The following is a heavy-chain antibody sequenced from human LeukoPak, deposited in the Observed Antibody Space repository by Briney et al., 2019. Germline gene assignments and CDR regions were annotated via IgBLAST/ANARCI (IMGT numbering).Heavy chain of an antibody. D-gene: IGHD4/OR15-4a*01. Sequence: GGSLRLSCAASGFTFSSYSMNWVRQAPGKGLEWVSSISSSSSYIYYADSVKGQFTISRDDAKNSLYLQMNSLRAEDTAVYYCARAVLARLVDYWGQGTLVTVSS. V-gene: IGHV3-21*01. CDR2: ISSSSSYI. J-gene: IGHJ4*02. CDR1: GFTFSSYS. CDR3: ARAVLARLVDY.